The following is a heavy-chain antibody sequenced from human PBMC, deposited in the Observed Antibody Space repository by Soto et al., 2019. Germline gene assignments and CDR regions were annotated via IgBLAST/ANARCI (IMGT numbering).Heavy chain of an antibody. J-gene: IGHJ4*02. Sequence: GGSLRLSCAASGFTFDDYAMHWVRQAPGKGLEWVSGISWNSGSIGYADSVKGRFTISRDNAKNSLYLQMNSLRAEDTAFYYCAKDHYSSGWPPGLGYWGQGTLVTVSS. V-gene: IGHV3-9*01. D-gene: IGHD6-19*01. CDR2: ISWNSGSI. CDR3: AKDHYSSGWPPGLGY. CDR1: GFTFDDYA.